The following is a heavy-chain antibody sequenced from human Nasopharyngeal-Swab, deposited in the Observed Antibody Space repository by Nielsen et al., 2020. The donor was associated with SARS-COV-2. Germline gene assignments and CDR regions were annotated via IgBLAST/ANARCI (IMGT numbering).Heavy chain of an antibody. Sequence: ASVKVSCKVSGYTLTELSMHWVRQAPGKRLEWMGGFDPEDGETIYAQKFQGRVTMTEDTSTDTAYMELSSLRSEDTAVYYCATGAAVAGTPISYYYYYGMDVWGQGTTVTVSS. CDR3: ATGAAVAGTPISYYYYYGMDV. CDR2: FDPEDGET. D-gene: IGHD6-19*01. J-gene: IGHJ6*02. CDR1: GYTLTELS. V-gene: IGHV1-24*01.